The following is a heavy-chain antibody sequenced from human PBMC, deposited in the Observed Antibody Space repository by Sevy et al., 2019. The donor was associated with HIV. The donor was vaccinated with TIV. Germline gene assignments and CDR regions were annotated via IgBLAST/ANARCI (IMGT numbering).Heavy chain of an antibody. J-gene: IGHJ4*02. CDR1: GDSVSSNSVT. V-gene: IGHV6-1*01. CDR3: ARAKAATFDY. CDR2: TYRGSKWSN. D-gene: IGHD6-25*01. Sequence: SQTLSLTCAISGDSVSSNSVTWNWIRQSPSRGLQWLGRTYRGSKWSNDYAASLKSRITVKPDTSKNQFSLQLNSVTPEDKAVYYCARAKAATFDYWGQGTLVTVSS.